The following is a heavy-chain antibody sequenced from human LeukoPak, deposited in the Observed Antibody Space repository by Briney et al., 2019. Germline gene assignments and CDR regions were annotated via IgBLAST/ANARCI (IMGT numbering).Heavy chain of an antibody. CDR3: AKNSGWFRFDY. V-gene: IGHV3-7*03. CDR1: GFTFGGSW. CDR2: IKEDGSEE. D-gene: IGHD6-13*01. J-gene: IGHJ4*02. Sequence: GGSLRLSCAASGFTFGGSWMDWVRQAPGKGLEWVANIKEDGSEEYYVDSVKGRFTISRDDAKNSLYLQMNSLRAEDTAVYYCAKNSGWFRFDYWGQGTLVTVSS.